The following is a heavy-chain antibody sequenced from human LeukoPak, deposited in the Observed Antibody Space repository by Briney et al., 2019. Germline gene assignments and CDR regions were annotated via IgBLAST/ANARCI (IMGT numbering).Heavy chain of an antibody. CDR1: GYTFTSYG. CDR2: ISAYNGNT. V-gene: IGHV1-18*01. J-gene: IGHJ4*02. Sequence: ASVKVSCRASGYTFTSYGISWVRQAPGQGLEWMGWISAYNGNTNYAQKLQGRVTMTTDTSTSTAHMELRSLRSDDTAVYYCAREPLPDADYYDSSGYYYFDYWGQGTLVTVSS. D-gene: IGHD3-22*01. CDR3: AREPLPDADYYDSSGYYYFDY.